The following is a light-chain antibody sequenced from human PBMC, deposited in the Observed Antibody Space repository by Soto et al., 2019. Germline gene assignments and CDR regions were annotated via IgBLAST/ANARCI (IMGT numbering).Light chain of an antibody. CDR3: CSYAGSSTYV. V-gene: IGLV2-23*01. CDR1: SSDVGTYNL. Sequence: ALTQPASVSGSPGQSITISCTGTSSDVGTYNLVSWYQHHPGKAPKLMIYAGSERPSGVSSRFSGFKSGSTASLTISGLQAEDEADYYCCSYAGSSTYVFGTGTKVTVL. CDR2: AGS. J-gene: IGLJ1*01.